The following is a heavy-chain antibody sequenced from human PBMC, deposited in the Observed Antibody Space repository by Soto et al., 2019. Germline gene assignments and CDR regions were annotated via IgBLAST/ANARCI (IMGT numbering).Heavy chain of an antibody. CDR3: ARAGTAMVIDYLDY. D-gene: IGHD5-18*01. CDR2: IIPIFGTA. Sequence: QVQLVQSGAEVKKPGSSVKVSCKASVGTFSSYAISWVRQSPGQGLEWMGGIIPIFGTANYAQKFQGRVTITADESTSTAYMELSSLRSEDTAVYYCARAGTAMVIDYLDYWGQGTLVTVSS. V-gene: IGHV1-69*01. J-gene: IGHJ4*02. CDR1: VGTFSSYA.